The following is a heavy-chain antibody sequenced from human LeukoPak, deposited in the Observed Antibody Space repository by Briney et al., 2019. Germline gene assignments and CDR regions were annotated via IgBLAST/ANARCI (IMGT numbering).Heavy chain of an antibody. V-gene: IGHV1-46*01. Sequence: ASVTVSCKSSVYTFTSYYMHWVRQAPGQGLEWMGLINPSGGSTRYAQKFQGRVTITRDTSTNTVYMDLSSLRSEDTAVCYCVWTQFIAGDAIDIRGQGTMVTVSS. J-gene: IGHJ3*02. CDR1: VYTFTSYY. D-gene: IGHD2-15*01. CDR2: INPSGGST. CDR3: VWTQFIAGDAIDI.